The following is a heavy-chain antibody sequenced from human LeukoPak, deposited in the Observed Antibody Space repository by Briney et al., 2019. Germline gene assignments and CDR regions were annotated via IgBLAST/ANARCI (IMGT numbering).Heavy chain of an antibody. Sequence: GRSLRLSCAASGFTFSSYGMHWVRQAPGKGVEWVAIISFDVTNKYYAPSVQGRFTISRDNSKNTLYLQINSLRAEDTAVYYCAKGTGSGYTYYGLDVWGQGTTVTVSS. CDR1: GFTFSSYG. V-gene: IGHV3-30*18. J-gene: IGHJ6*02. D-gene: IGHD5-12*01. CDR2: ISFDVTNK. CDR3: AKGTGSGYTYYGLDV.